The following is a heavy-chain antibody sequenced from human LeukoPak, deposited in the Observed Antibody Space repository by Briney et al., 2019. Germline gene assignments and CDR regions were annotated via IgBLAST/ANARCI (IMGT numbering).Heavy chain of an antibody. V-gene: IGHV3-20*04. Sequence: GGSLRLSCAASGFTFDDYGMSWVRQAPGKGLEWVPGINWNGGSIGYADSVKGRFTISRDNAKNSLYLQMNSLRAEDTALYYCARDLNAVGATGAWGYYFDYWGQGTLVTVSS. CDR3: ARDLNAVGATGAWGYYFDY. D-gene: IGHD1-26*01. J-gene: IGHJ4*02. CDR2: INWNGGSI. CDR1: GFTFDDYG.